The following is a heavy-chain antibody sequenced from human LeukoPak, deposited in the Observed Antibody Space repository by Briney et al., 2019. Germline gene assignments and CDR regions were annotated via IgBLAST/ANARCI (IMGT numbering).Heavy chain of an antibody. D-gene: IGHD3-22*01. CDR2: ISSGTPTI. CDR1: GFTFSTYN. Sequence: GGSLRLSCAASGFTFSTYNMNWVRQAPGKGLEWVSYISSGTPTIYSADSVKGRFTISRDNANNSLYLQMNSLRGEDTAVYYCARVSSDYYVDYWGQGTLVTVSS. V-gene: IGHV3-48*01. CDR3: ARVSSDYYVDY. J-gene: IGHJ4*02.